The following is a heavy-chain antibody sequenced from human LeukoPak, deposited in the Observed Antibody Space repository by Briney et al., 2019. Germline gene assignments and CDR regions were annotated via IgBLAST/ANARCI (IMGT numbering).Heavy chain of an antibody. V-gene: IGHV4-34*01. CDR3: ARSSSDFWSGYYVQKFDY. CDR1: GGSFSGYY. CDR2: INHSGST. D-gene: IGHD3-3*01. Sequence: SETLSLTCAVYGGSFSGYYWSWIRQPPGKGLEWIGEINHSGSTNYNPSLKSRVTISVDTSKNQFSLKLSSVTAADTAVYYCARSSSDFWSGYYVQKFDYWGQGTLVTVSS. J-gene: IGHJ4*02.